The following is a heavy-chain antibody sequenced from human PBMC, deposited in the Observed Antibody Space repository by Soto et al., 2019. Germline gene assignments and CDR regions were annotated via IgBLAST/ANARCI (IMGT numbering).Heavy chain of an antibody. Sequence: ASAKVSCKASGYTFTNYGVAWVRQAPGHGLEWLGWNSGYNGNTNYAQKFQGRVTMTRDTDRSTAYMELKTLRSDDTASYFCAPAIVKAFNRGGLGAHNWFDPWG. CDR2: NSGYNGNT. D-gene: IGHD3-16*02. CDR1: GYTFTNYG. J-gene: IGHJ5*02. V-gene: IGHV1-18*01. CDR3: APAIVKAFNRGGLGAHNWFDP.